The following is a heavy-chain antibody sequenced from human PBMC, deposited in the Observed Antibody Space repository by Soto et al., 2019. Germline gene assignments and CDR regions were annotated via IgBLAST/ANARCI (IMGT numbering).Heavy chain of an antibody. CDR2: ISSGAST. J-gene: IGHJ5*01. CDR3: AKDRVPNDSSGYYSIVIES. Sequence: GGSLRLACGASGFTVSSNYISWVRQAPGKELDWVSLISSGASTYYVDSVKGRFTISRDTSKNTLYLQMNSLRAEDTAVYSCAKDRVPNDSSGYYSIVIESWGQGTLVTVSS. V-gene: IGHV3-53*01. D-gene: IGHD3-22*01. CDR1: GFTVSSNY.